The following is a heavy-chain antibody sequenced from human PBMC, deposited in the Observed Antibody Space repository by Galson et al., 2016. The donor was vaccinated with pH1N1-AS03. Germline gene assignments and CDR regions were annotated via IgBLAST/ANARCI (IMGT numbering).Heavy chain of an antibody. D-gene: IGHD3-3*01. CDR2: IYPADSST. CDR3: ARQQDGRGSGLEWLFWYGMDV. CDR1: GYTFSNHW. V-gene: IGHV5-51*01. Sequence: QSGAEVKKPGESLKISCKVSGYTFSNHWIGWVRQMPGKGLEWMVIIYPADSSTTYSPSFQGPVPISADQSISTAYLQWSSLRASDTAMYFCARQQDGRGSGLEWLFWYGMDVWGQGTTVIVSS. J-gene: IGHJ6*02.